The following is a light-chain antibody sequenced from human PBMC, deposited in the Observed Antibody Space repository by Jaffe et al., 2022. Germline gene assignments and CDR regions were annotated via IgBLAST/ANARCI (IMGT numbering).Light chain of an antibody. CDR1: SSDVGGYNY. CDR3: CSYAGSYKAV. Sequence: QSALTQPRSVSGSPGQSVTISCTGTSSDVGGYNYVSWYQQHPGKAPKLMIYDVSKRPSGVPDRFSGSKSGNTASLTISGLQAEDEADYYCCSYAGSYKAVFGGGTKLTVL. J-gene: IGLJ2*01. CDR2: DVS. V-gene: IGLV2-11*01.